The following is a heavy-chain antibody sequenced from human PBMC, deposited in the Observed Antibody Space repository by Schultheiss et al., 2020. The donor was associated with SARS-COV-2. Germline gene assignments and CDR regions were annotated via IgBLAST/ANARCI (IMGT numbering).Heavy chain of an antibody. CDR2: IIPIFDTA. J-gene: IGHJ6*02. CDR3: ARDRSPMEWSKYYYYYGMDV. V-gene: IGHV1-69*06. CDR1: GGTFSSYA. Sequence: SVKVSCKASGGTFSSYAISWVRQAPGQGLEWMGGIIPIFDTANYAQKFQGRVTITADKSTSTAYMELSSLRSEDTAVYYCARDRSPMEWSKYYYYYGMDVWGQGTTVTVSS. D-gene: IGHD3-3*01.